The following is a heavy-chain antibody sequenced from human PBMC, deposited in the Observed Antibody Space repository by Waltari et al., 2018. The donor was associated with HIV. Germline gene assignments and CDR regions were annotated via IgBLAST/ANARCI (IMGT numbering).Heavy chain of an antibody. CDR3: ARGLPCCSSTSPNWVDP. Sequence: QVQLQESGPGLVKPSQTLSLTCTVSGGSISSGSYYWSWIRQPAGKGLEWIGRIYTSGRPNYNPPVKSRATISVETSKNQVSLKLGSVTAADTAVYYCARGLPCCSSTSPNWVDPWGQGTLVTVSS. CDR2: IYTSGRP. J-gene: IGHJ5*02. V-gene: IGHV4-61*02. D-gene: IGHD2-2*01. CDR1: GGSISSGSYY.